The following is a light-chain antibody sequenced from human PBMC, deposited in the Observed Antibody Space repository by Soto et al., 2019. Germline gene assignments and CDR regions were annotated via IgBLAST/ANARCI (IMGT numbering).Light chain of an antibody. CDR3: QQYNNWPLLT. J-gene: IGKJ4*01. Sequence: EILMTQSPATLSVSPGERATLSCRASQSVSSNLAWYQQKPGQAPRLLIYGASTRATGIPARSSGSGSGTEFTLTISSLQSEDFAVYYCQQYNNWPLLTFGGGTKVDIK. V-gene: IGKV3-15*01. CDR1: QSVSSN. CDR2: GAS.